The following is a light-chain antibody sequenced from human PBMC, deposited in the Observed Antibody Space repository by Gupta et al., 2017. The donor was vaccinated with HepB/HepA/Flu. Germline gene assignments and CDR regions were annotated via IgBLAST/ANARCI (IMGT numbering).Light chain of an antibody. V-gene: IGLV8-61*01. J-gene: IGLJ3*02. CDR1: SGSVSTSYY. Sequence: QTVVTQEPSFSVSPGGTVTLTCGLSSGSVSTSYYPSWYQQTPGQPPRTLIYSTNTRSSGVPDRFSGSILGNKAALTITGPQADDESDYYCVLYMGSGIWVFGGGTKLTVL. CDR2: STN. CDR3: VLYMGSGIWV.